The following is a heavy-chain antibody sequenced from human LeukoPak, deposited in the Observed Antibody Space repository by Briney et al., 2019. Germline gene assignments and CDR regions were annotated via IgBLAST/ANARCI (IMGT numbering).Heavy chain of an antibody. CDR2: ISYDGSNK. D-gene: IGHD1-26*01. Sequence: GGSLRLSCAASGFTFSSYAVHWVRQAPGKGLEWVAVISYDGSNKYYADSVKGRFTISRDNSKNTLYLQMNSLRAEDTAMYYCARDTKWEPKYYFDYWGQGTLVTVSS. V-gene: IGHV3-30-3*01. CDR1: GFTFSSYA. J-gene: IGHJ4*02. CDR3: ARDTKWEPKYYFDY.